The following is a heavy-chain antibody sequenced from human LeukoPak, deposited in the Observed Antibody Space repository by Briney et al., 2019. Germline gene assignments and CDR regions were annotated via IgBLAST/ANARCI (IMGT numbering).Heavy chain of an antibody. V-gene: IGHV3-53*01. CDR3: AKVSGYSSSWYVGWFDP. Sequence: GGSLRLSCAASGFTVSSNYMSWVRQAPGKGLEWVSVIYSGGSTYYADSVKGRFTISRDNSKNTLYLQMNSLRAEDTAVYYCAKVSGYSSSWYVGWFDPWGQGTLVTVSS. D-gene: IGHD6-13*01. J-gene: IGHJ5*02. CDR1: GFTVSSNY. CDR2: IYSGGST.